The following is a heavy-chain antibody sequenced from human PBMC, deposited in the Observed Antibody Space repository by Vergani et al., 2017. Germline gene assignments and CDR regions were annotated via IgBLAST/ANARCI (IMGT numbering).Heavy chain of an antibody. V-gene: IGHV3-23*01. Sequence: EVQLLESGGGLVQPGGSLRLSCAASGFTFSSYAMSWVRQAPGKGLEWVSAISGSGGSTYYADSVKGRFTISRDNSKNTLYLQMNSLRAEDTAVYYCAIWSVRRRPETGTTSDDDWGQGTLVTVSS. CDR2: ISGSGGST. CDR3: AIWSVRRRPETGTTSDDD. J-gene: IGHJ4*02. CDR1: GFTFSSYA. D-gene: IGHD1-7*01.